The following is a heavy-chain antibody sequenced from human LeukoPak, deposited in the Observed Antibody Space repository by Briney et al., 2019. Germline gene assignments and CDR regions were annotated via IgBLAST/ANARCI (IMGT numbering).Heavy chain of an antibody. CDR1: GFTFSSYG. D-gene: IGHD5-18*01. CDR3: ARARSSYGYGDAFDI. Sequence: GKSLRLSCAASGFTFSSYGMHWVRQAPGKGLEWVALISDDGGKKYYADSVKGRFTISRDNPKNTLYLQMNSLRAEDTAVYYCARARSSYGYGDAFDIWGQGTMVTVSS. CDR2: ISDDGGKK. V-gene: IGHV3-30*03. J-gene: IGHJ3*02.